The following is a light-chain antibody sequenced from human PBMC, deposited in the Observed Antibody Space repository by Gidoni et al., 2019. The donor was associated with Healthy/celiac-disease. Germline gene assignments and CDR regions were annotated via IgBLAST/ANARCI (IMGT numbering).Light chain of an antibody. CDR1: SGHSSYA. Sequence: QLVLTQSPSASASLAPSVKLTCTLSSGHSSYAIEWHQQQPEKGPRYLMKLNSDGSHSKGDGIPDRFSGSSSGAERYLTISSLQSEDEADYYCQTWGTGIVVFGGGTKLTVL. CDR2: LNSDGSH. CDR3: QTWGTGIVV. J-gene: IGLJ2*01. V-gene: IGLV4-69*01.